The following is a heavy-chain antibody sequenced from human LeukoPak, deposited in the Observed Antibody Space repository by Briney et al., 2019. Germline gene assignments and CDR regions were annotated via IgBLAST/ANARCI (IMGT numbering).Heavy chain of an antibody. Sequence: ETLSLTCAVYGGSFSGYYWSWIRQPPGKGLEWVSSISNTNAIFYADSVKGRFTISRDNARNSLYLQMYSLRVEDTAVYYCAREQTRGGDLDYWGQGARVTVSS. CDR2: ISNTNAI. CDR3: AREQTRGGDLDY. V-gene: IGHV3-69-1*01. J-gene: IGHJ4*02. D-gene: IGHD2-21*02. CDR1: GGSFSGYY.